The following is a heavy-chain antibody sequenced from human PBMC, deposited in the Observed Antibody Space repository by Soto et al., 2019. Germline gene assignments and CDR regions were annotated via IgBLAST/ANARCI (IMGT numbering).Heavy chain of an antibody. CDR2: INHSGST. D-gene: IGHD2-8*02. CDR3: ARDKITGLFDY. Sequence: SETLSLTCAGYGGSFSGYYWTWIRQPPGTGLEWIGEINHSGSTNYNPSLKSRVTIPVDTSKNQFSLKLTSVTAADTAVYYCARDKITGLFDYWGQGTLVTVSS. V-gene: IGHV4-34*01. J-gene: IGHJ4*02. CDR1: GGSFSGYY.